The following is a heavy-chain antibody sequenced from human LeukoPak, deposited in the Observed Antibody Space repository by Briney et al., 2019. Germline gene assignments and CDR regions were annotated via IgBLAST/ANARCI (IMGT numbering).Heavy chain of an antibody. D-gene: IGHD5-24*01. J-gene: IGHJ4*02. CDR3: TSDTMATLNFDY. CDR1: GFIFTNAW. Sequence: PGGSLRLSCAAPGFIFTNAWMSWVRQAPGKGLEWVGRIKSKTDGGTTDYAAAVKGRFTISRDDSKNTLYLQMNSLKTEDTAVYYCTSDTMATLNFDYWGQGTLVTVSS. CDR2: IKSKTDGGTT. V-gene: IGHV3-15*01.